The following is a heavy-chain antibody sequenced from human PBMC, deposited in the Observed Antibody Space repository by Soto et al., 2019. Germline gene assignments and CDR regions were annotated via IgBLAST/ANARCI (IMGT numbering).Heavy chain of an antibody. CDR1: GGTFSSYA. J-gene: IGHJ4*02. CDR2: LIPIFGTA. Sequence: QVQLVQSGAEVKKPGSSVTVSCKASGGTFSSYAISWVRQAPGQGLEWMGGLIPIFGTATYAQKFQGRVTSTADEATSTADRELSSLRSEDTAVHYCARGPLRYYGSGSYYNYFDYWGQGTLVTVSS. CDR3: ARGPLRYYGSGSYYNYFDY. V-gene: IGHV1-69*01. D-gene: IGHD3-10*01.